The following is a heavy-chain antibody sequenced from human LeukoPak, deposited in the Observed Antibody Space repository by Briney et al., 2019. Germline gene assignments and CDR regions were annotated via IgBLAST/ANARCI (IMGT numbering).Heavy chain of an antibody. V-gene: IGHV1-2*02. D-gene: IGHD2-15*01. J-gene: IGHJ5*02. Sequence: ASVKVSCKASGYTFTGYYMHWVRQAPGQGLEWMGWINPNSGGTNYAQKFQGRLTMTRDTSISTAYMELSRLRSDDTAVYYCARDDRIVVVVAATDNWFDPWGQGTLVTVSS. CDR3: ARDDRIVVVVAATDNWFDP. CDR1: GYTFTGYY. CDR2: INPNSGGT.